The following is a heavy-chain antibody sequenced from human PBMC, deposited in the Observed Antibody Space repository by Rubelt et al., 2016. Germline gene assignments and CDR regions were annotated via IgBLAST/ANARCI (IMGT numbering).Heavy chain of an antibody. V-gene: IGHV4-59*08. CDR2: IYYSGST. J-gene: IGHJ4*02. Sequence: SWIRQPPGKGLEWIGYIYYSGSTNYNPSLKSRVTISVDTSKNQFSLKLSSVTAADTAVYYCARHKVGFGEFGYWGQGTLVTVSS. CDR3: ARHKVGFGEFGY. D-gene: IGHD3-10*01.